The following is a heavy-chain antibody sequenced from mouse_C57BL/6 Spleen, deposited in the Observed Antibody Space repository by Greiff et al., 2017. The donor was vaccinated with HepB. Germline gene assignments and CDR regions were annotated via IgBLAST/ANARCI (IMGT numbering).Heavy chain of an antibody. V-gene: IGHV1-53*01. Sequence: QVQLQQPGTELVKPGASVKLSCKASGYTFTSYWMHWVKQRPGQGLEWIGNINPSNGGTNYNEKFKSKATLTVDKSYSTAYMQLSSLTSEDSAVYYCARDRIGTGAMDYWGQGTSVTVSS. CDR2: INPSNGGT. J-gene: IGHJ4*01. D-gene: IGHD4-1*01. CDR3: ARDRIGTGAMDY. CDR1: GYTFTSYW.